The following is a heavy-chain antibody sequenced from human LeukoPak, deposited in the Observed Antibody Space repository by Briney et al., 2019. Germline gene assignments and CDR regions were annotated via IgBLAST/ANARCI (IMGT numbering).Heavy chain of an antibody. CDR1: GFTFSTYA. CDR3: AKEGFGVPGDDAFDI. Sequence: GGSLRLSCVVSGFTFSTYAMSWVRQAPGKGLEWVSGISGSGGSTYNADSVKGRFTISRDNSKNTLYLQMNSLRAEDTAVYYCAKEGFGVPGDDAFDIWGQGTMVTVSS. V-gene: IGHV3-23*01. D-gene: IGHD2-8*01. J-gene: IGHJ3*02. CDR2: ISGSGGST.